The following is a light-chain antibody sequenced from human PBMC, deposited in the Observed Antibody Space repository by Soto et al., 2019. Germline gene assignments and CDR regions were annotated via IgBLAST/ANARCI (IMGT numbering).Light chain of an antibody. CDR3: QQYNSYSPYT. CDR2: DAS. Sequence: DIQMTQSPSTLSASIGDRVAITCRASQSIGSWLAWYQQKPGKAPKLLIYDASTLESGVPSRFSGSGSGTAFTLTISSLQPDDVATYYCQQYNSYSPYTFGQGTKLEIK. V-gene: IGKV1-5*01. J-gene: IGKJ2*01. CDR1: QSIGSW.